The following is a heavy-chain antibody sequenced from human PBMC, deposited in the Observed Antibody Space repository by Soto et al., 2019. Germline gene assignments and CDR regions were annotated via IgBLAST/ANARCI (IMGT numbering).Heavy chain of an antibody. V-gene: IGHV4-61*08. Sequence: PSETLSLTCSVSGDSISRIDYYWSWIRQPTGKGLEWIGYIYYSGSTNYNPSLKSRVTISVDTSKNQFSLKLISVTAADTALYYCAREGEMATDDAFDIWGQGTMVTVSS. D-gene: IGHD3-16*01. CDR2: IYYSGST. J-gene: IGHJ3*02. CDR1: GDSISRIDYY. CDR3: AREGEMATDDAFDI.